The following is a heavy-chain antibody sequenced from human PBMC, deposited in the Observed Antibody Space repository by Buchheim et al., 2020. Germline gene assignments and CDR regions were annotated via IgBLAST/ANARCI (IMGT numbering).Heavy chain of an antibody. CDR1: GFTFSSYA. D-gene: IGHD5-18*01. Sequence: QVQLVESGGGVVQPGRSLRLSCAASGFTFSSYAMHWVRQAPGKGLEWVAVISYDGCNKYYADSVKGRFTISRDNSKNTLYLQMNSLRAEDTAVYYCARGGSTAMVDNWFDPWGQGTL. V-gene: IGHV3-30-3*01. J-gene: IGHJ5*02. CDR3: ARGGSTAMVDNWFDP. CDR2: ISYDGCNK.